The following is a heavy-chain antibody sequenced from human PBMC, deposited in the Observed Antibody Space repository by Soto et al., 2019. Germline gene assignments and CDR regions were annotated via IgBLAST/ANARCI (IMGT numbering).Heavy chain of an antibody. Sequence: EVQLLESGGGLVQPGGSLRLSCAASGFTFSSYVMSWVRQAPGKGLEWVSGISGGGGSTYYADSVKGRFTISRDNSRNTLYLQMNRLRAEDTAVYYCAKANWNGTTYWGQGTLVTVSS. V-gene: IGHV3-23*01. J-gene: IGHJ4*02. CDR1: GFTFSSYV. CDR3: AKANWNGTTY. CDR2: ISGGGGST. D-gene: IGHD1-1*01.